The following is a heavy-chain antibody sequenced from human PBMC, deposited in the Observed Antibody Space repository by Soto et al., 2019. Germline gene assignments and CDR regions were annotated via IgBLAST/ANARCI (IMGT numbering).Heavy chain of an antibody. CDR1: GGSISSGGYS. Sequence: SETLSLTCTVSGGSISSGGYSWSWIRQPPGKGLEWIGYIYHSGSTYYNPSLKSRVTISVDTSKNQFSLKLSSVTAADTAVYFCARVCGRTTATTAPEIAGWGQRTTDTGS. V-gene: IGHV4-30-2*01. D-gene: IGHD4-17*01. J-gene: IGHJ6*02. CDR2: IYHSGST. CDR3: ARVCGRTTATTAPEIAG.